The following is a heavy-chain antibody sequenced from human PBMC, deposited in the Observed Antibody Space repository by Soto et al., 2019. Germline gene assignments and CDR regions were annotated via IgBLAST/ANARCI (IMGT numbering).Heavy chain of an antibody. Sequence: GGSLRLSCIASGFTFSSYAMNWVRQAPGKGLEWVSVISGSGGSTYYADSVKGRFTISRDNSKNTLYLQMNSLRAEDTAVYYCARSGYSYGPFDYWGQGTLVTSPQ. D-gene: IGHD5-18*01. CDR1: GFTFSSYA. J-gene: IGHJ4*02. CDR2: ISGSGGST. V-gene: IGHV3-23*01. CDR3: ARSGYSYGPFDY.